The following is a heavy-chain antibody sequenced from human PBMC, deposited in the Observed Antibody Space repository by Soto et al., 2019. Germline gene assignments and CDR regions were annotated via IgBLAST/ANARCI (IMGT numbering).Heavy chain of an antibody. Sequence: ASVKVSCKASGYTFTGHYIHWVRQAPEQGPEWMGEIGPESGATRYAQKFQGRVTMTRDMSITTVYMESNNLSPDDTAVYYCGRGRSGQIVVFYWGQGTPVTVSS. CDR2: IGPESGAT. V-gene: IGHV1-2*02. J-gene: IGHJ4*02. D-gene: IGHD5-12*01. CDR3: GRGRSGQIVVFY. CDR1: GYTFTGHY.